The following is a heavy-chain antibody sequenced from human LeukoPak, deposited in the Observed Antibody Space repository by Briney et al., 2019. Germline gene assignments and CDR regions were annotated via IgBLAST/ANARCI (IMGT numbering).Heavy chain of an antibody. D-gene: IGHD6-13*01. Sequence: GGSLRLSCAASGFTFSSYWMNWVRQAPGKGLEWVANIKQDGSEKYYVDSVKGRFTISRDNAKNSLYLQMNSLRAEDTAVYYCARIRSSWYSYYFDYWGQGTLVTVSS. J-gene: IGHJ4*02. CDR2: IKQDGSEK. CDR3: ARIRSSWYSYYFDY. V-gene: IGHV3-7*01. CDR1: GFTFSSYW.